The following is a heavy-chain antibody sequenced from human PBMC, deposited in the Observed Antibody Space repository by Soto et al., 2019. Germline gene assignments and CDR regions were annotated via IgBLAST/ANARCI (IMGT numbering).Heavy chain of an antibody. CDR3: ARKVVGSTSRPDYWYFDL. CDR1: GFTFINYA. V-gene: IGHV3-23*01. J-gene: IGHJ2*01. Sequence: DVQLLESGGDSVQPGGSVRLSCAGSGFTFINYAMNWVRQAPGKGLEWVSTISGGGDATFFADSVRGRFTFSRDNSKNTVTLQMNSLGVDDTAVYYGARKVVGSTSRPDYWYFDLWGRGTLVTVSS. CDR2: ISGGGDAT. D-gene: IGHD2-21*01.